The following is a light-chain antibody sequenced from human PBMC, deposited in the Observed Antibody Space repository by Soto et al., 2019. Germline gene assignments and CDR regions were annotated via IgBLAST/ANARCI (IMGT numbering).Light chain of an antibody. CDR1: QSISSW. V-gene: IGKV1D-12*01. Sequence: DIQMTQSPSSVSASVGDRVTVTCRASQSISSWLAWYQQKPGKAPKLLIYTASNLQSGVPSRFSGSGSGTDFTLTISSLHPEDFATYYCQQTNSFPITFGQGTRLEIK. CDR3: QQTNSFPIT. CDR2: TAS. J-gene: IGKJ5*01.